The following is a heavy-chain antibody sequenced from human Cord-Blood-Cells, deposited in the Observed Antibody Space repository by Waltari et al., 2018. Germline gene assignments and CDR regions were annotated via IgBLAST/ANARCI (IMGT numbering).Heavy chain of an antibody. CDR2: IYHSGST. J-gene: IGHJ4*02. V-gene: IGHV4-38-2*01. CDR1: GYSISSGYY. Sequence: QVQLQESGPGLVKPSETLSLTCAVSGYSISSGYYWGWIRQPPGKGLEWIGSIYHSGSTYYNPSLKSRVTISVDTSKNQCSLKLSSVTAADTAVYYCARKYYYGSGSYSYYFDYWGQGTLVTVSS. D-gene: IGHD3-10*01. CDR3: ARKYYYGSGSYSYYFDY.